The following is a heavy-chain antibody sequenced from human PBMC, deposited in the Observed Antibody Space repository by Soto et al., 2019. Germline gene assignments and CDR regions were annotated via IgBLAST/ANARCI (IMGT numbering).Heavy chain of an antibody. Sequence: ASVKVSCKASGYIFADYGFSWVRQAPGQGLEWMGWVSAHNGNTHYVQKFQGRVTMTTDTSTSTAFMELRTLRYDDTAVYYCARVPTPTQGDSNTNKWLDPWSQGTLVTVSS. CDR1: GYIFADYG. CDR2: VSAHNGNT. V-gene: IGHV1-18*04. CDR3: ARVPTPTQGDSNTNKWLDP. D-gene: IGHD1-1*01. J-gene: IGHJ5*02.